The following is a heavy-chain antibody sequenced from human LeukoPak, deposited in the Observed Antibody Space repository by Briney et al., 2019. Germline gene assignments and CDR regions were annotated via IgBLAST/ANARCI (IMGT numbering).Heavy chain of an antibody. J-gene: IGHJ5*02. Sequence: PSETLSLTCTVSGGSISSNNYYWSWIRQPPGREMEWIASINYGGTTYYNPSLKSRVTISVDTSKSQFSLKLSSVTAADTAVYYCARSSGSWFDPWGQGTLVTVSS. CDR2: INYGGTT. V-gene: IGHV4-39*07. CDR1: GGSISSNNYY. D-gene: IGHD3-10*01. CDR3: ARSSGSWFDP.